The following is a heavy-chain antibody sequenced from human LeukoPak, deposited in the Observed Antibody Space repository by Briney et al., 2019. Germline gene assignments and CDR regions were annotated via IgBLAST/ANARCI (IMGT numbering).Heavy chain of an antibody. V-gene: IGHV3-7*01. Sequence: GGSLRISCVAPGLTFSSNWMTWVRQAPGKGREGVANTKEDGSARYYVESVKGRFTVSRDNAKNSLFLQMDRVKVEDTAVYYCARGEKDVSLDSWGQGSLVTVSS. D-gene: IGHD5/OR15-5a*01. CDR1: GLTFSSNW. J-gene: IGHJ4*02. CDR2: TKEDGSAR. CDR3: ARGEKDVSLDS.